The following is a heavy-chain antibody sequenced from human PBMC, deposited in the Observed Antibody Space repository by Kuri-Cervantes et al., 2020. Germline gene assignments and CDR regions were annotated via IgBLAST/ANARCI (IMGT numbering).Heavy chain of an antibody. Sequence: GGSLRLSCAASGFTFSSYWMSWVRQAPGKGLEWVANIKQDGSEKYYVDSVKGRFTISRDNAKNSLYLQMNSLRAEDTALYYCARGLYGDYDKGQNWYFDLWGRGTLVTVSS. J-gene: IGHJ2*01. CDR2: IKQDGSEK. V-gene: IGHV3-7*03. CDR3: ARGLYGDYDKGQNWYFDL. CDR1: GFTFSSYW. D-gene: IGHD4-17*01.